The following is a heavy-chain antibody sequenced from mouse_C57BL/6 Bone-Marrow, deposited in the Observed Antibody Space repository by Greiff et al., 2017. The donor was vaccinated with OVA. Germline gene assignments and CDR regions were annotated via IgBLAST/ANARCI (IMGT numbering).Heavy chain of an antibody. Sequence: QVQLKQPGAELVKPGASVKLSCKASGYTFTSYWMHWVKQRPGRGLEWIGRIDPNSGGTKYNEKFKSKATLTVDKPSSTAYMQLSSLTSEDSAVYYCARAGEVITTVVAPYAMDYWGQGTSVTVSS. D-gene: IGHD1-1*01. V-gene: IGHV1-72*01. CDR2: IDPNSGGT. CDR3: ARAGEVITTVVAPYAMDY. J-gene: IGHJ4*01. CDR1: GYTFTSYW.